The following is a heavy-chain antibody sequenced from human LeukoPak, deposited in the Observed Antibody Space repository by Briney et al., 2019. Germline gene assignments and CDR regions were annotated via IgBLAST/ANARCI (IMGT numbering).Heavy chain of an antibody. J-gene: IGHJ4*02. D-gene: IGHD3-3*02. CDR3: ASGATVAYY. V-gene: IGHV3-7*01. CDR2: IKHDGSDK. Sequence: GGSLRLSCAASGFTFTNAWMTWVRQAPGKGLEWVANIKHDGSDKYYVDSVTGRFTISRDNAKNSLSLQMNSLRVEDTAVYYCASGATVAYYWGQGTLVTVSS. CDR1: GFTFTNAW.